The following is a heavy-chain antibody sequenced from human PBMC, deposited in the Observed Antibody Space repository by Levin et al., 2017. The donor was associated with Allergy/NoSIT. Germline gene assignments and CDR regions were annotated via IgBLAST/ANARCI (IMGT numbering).Heavy chain of an antibody. Sequence: ASVKVSCKASGYTFTSYYMHWVRQAPGQGLEWMGIINPSGGSTSYAQKFQGRVTMTRDTSTSTVYMELSSLRSEDTAVYYCARDFPIAVAGTRTQDANYYYYGMDVWGQGTTVTVSS. V-gene: IGHV1-46*01. J-gene: IGHJ6*02. D-gene: IGHD6-19*01. CDR1: GYTFTSYY. CDR2: INPSGGST. CDR3: ARDFPIAVAGTRTQDANYYYYGMDV.